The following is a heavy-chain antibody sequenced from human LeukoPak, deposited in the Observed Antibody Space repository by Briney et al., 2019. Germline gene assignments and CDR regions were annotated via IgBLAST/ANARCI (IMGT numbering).Heavy chain of an antibody. CDR1: GGTFSSYA. CDR2: IIPILGIA. Sequence: SVKVSCKASGGTFSSYAISWVRQAPGQGLEWMGRIIPILGIANYAQKFQGRVTITADKSTSTAYMELSSLRFEDTAVYYCARALTTVVTPYYYGMDVWGQGTTVTVSS. D-gene: IGHD4-23*01. V-gene: IGHV1-69*04. CDR3: ARALTTVVTPYYYGMDV. J-gene: IGHJ6*02.